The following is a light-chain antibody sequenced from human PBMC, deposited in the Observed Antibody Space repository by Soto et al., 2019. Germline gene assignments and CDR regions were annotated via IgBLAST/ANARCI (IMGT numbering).Light chain of an antibody. Sequence: QSVLTQPPSASGTPGQIVTISCSGSSSNVGSNTVDWYQQLPGTAPKLLIYSSNQRPSGVPDRFSGSKSGTSASLAISGLQSDDEADYFCAAWDDSLNGLYVFGTGTKLTVL. J-gene: IGLJ1*01. V-gene: IGLV1-44*01. CDR2: SSN. CDR3: AAWDDSLNGLYV. CDR1: SSNVGSNT.